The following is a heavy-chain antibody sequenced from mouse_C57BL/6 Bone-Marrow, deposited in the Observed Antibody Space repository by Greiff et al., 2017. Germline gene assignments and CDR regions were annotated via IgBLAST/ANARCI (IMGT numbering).Heavy chain of an antibody. CDR2: IDPENGDT. CDR1: GFNIKDDY. V-gene: IGHV14-4*01. Sequence: VHVKQSGAELVRPGASVKLSCTASGFNIKDDYMHWVKQRPEQGLEWIGWIDPENGDTEYASKFQGKATITADTSSNTAYLQLSSLTSEDTAVYYCTTEGYWNMDYWGQGTSVTVSS. D-gene: IGHD2-3*01. J-gene: IGHJ4*01. CDR3: TTEGYWNMDY.